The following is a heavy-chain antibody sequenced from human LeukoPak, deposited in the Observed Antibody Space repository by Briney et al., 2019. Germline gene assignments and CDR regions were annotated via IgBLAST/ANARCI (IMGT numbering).Heavy chain of an antibody. D-gene: IGHD6-6*01. V-gene: IGHV3-9*01. CDR1: GFTFDDYA. CDR2: ISWNSGSI. Sequence: GRSLRLSCAASGFTFDDYAMHWVRQAPGKGLEWVSGISWNSGSIGYADSVKGRFTISRDNAKNSLYLQTNSLRAEDTALYYCAKVGYSSSWGYYFDYWGQGTLVTVSS. CDR3: AKVGYSSSWGYYFDY. J-gene: IGHJ4*02.